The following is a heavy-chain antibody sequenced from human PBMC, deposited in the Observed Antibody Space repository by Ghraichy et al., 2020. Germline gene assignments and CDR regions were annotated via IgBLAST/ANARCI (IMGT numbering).Heavy chain of an antibody. V-gene: IGHV3-33*01. CDR1: GFTFSNYG. J-gene: IGHJ6*02. CDR2: IWYDGTNI. CDR3: ARAGPTIAARYANSGVDV. D-gene: IGHD6-6*01. Sequence: GGSLRLSCAASGFTFSNYGMHWVRQAPGKGLEWVAIIWYDGTNIYYADSVKGRFTISRDNSENTLYLQMDSLRAEDAAMYYCARAGPTIAARYANSGVDVWGQGITVTVSS.